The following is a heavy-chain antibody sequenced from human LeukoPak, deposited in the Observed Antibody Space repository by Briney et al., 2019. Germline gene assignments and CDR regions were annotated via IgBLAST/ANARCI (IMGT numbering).Heavy chain of an antibody. V-gene: IGHV1-2*02. CDR2: IHPNSGAT. Sequence: ASVKVSCKASGDTFTGYYMHWVRQAPGQGLEWMAWIHPNSGATNYAQQFQGRVTLTRDTSISTAYMELSSLRSDDTAVYYCARGTNIVFFDYWGQGTLVTVSS. J-gene: IGHJ4*02. CDR3: ARGTNIVFFDY. D-gene: IGHD2-8*01. CDR1: GDTFTGYY.